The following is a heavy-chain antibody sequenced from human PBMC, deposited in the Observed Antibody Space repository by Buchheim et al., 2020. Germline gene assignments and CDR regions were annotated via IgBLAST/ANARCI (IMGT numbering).Heavy chain of an antibody. Sequence: QVQLVESGGGVVQPGRSLRLSCAASGFTFSSYAMHWVRQAPGKGLEWVAVISYDGSNKYYADSVKGRFTISRDNSKNTLYLQMNSLRAEDTAVYYCARRARGGDPLSYWGQGTL. CDR2: ISYDGSNK. CDR3: ARRARGGDPLSY. D-gene: IGHD4-17*01. CDR1: GFTFSSYA. J-gene: IGHJ4*02. V-gene: IGHV3-30-3*01.